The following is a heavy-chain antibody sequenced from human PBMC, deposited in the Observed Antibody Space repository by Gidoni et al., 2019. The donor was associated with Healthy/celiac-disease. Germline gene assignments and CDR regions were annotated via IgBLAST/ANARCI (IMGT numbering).Heavy chain of an antibody. D-gene: IGHD3-22*01. V-gene: IGHV3-48*02. J-gene: IGHJ4*02. CDR3: ARASYYYDSSGLYYFDY. CDR2: ISSSSSTI. Sequence: VQLVESGGGLVQPGGSLSLSCAASGFTFSSDSMNWVRQAPGKGLEWVSYISSSSSTIYYADSVKGRFTISRDNAKNSLYLQMNSLRDEDTAVYYCARASYYYDSSGLYYFDYWGQGTLVTVSS. CDR1: GFTFSSDS.